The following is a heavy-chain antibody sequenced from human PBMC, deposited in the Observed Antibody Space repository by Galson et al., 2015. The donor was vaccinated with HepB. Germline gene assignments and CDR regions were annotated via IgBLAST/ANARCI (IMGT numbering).Heavy chain of an antibody. CDR1: GYTFNRYP. Sequence: SVKVSCKASGYTFNRYPMNWVRQAPGQGLEWMGWISTITGDPTYAQDFTGRFVFSLDTSVRTTYLQISSLRAEDTAVYYCARVAPDTGAFDIGGQGTMVAGAS. D-gene: IGHD3-22*01. J-gene: IGHJ3*02. V-gene: IGHV7-4-1*02. CDR2: ISTITGDP. CDR3: ARVAPDTGAFDI.